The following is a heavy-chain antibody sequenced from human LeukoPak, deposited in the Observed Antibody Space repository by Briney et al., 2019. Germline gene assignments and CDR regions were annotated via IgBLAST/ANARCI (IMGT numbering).Heavy chain of an antibody. CDR3: ARGLGGLGIFDY. J-gene: IGHJ4*02. V-gene: IGHV1-2*06. CDR2: INPNSGGT. CDR1: VYTFTGYY. D-gene: IGHD7-27*01. Sequence: ASVKVSCMASVYTFTGYYMHWVRQAPGQGLEWMGRINPNSGGTNYAQKFQGRVTVTRDTSISTAYMELGRLRSDDTAVYYCARGLGGLGIFDYWGQGTLVTVSS.